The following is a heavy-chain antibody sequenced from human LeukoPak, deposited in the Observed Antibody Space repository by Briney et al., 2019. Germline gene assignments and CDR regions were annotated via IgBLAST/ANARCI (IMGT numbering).Heavy chain of an antibody. Sequence: GSLKLSFAASGFPFNSYGMHWVRPAPGKGPEWVAFIRYDGSNKYYADSVKGRFTIVRDNSKNSLYLQKNSLRAEDTAVYYCAKGYCSGGSCYERLDAFDIWGQGTMVTVSS. CDR3: AKGYCSGGSCYERLDAFDI. D-gene: IGHD2-15*01. CDR1: GFPFNSYG. CDR2: IRYDGSNK. J-gene: IGHJ3*02. V-gene: IGHV3-30*02.